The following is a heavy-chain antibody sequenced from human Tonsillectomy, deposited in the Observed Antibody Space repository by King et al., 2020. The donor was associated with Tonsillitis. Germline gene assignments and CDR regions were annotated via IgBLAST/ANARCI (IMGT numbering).Heavy chain of an antibody. J-gene: IGHJ6*02. Sequence: QLVQSGAEVKKPGSSVKVSCKASGCTFSRYAISGVRQAPGQGLEWMGGIIPIFGTANYAQRFQGRVTITADESTSTAYMELSSLRSEDTAVYYCAWAYYDMLTGYPLGGMDVWGQGTTATVSS. V-gene: IGHV1-69*01. CDR3: AWAYYDMLTGYPLGGMDV. CDR2: IIPIFGTA. CDR1: GCTFSRYA. D-gene: IGHD3-9*01.